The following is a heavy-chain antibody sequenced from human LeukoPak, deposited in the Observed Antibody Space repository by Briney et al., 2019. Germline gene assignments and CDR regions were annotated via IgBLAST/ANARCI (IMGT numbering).Heavy chain of an antibody. CDR2: ISYDGSNK. Sequence: LPGGSLRLSCGTSGFTFSSYAMHWVRQAPGKGLEWVAVISYDGSNKYYADSVKGRFTISRDNSKNTLYLQMNSLRAEGTAVYYCARDKELLWFGELSITEHTASYYMDVWGKGTTVTVSS. V-gene: IGHV3-30*01. D-gene: IGHD3-10*01. CDR1: GFTFSSYA. J-gene: IGHJ6*03. CDR3: ARDKELLWFGELSITEHTASYYMDV.